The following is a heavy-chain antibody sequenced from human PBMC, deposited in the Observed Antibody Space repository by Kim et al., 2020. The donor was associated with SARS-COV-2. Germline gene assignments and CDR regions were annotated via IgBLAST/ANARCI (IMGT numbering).Heavy chain of an antibody. V-gene: IGHV3-74*01. CDR1: GFTFSDHW. Sequence: GGSLRLSCAASGFTFSDHWMHWVRQGPGKGLVWVSRISGDGGSTNYADSVKGRLTISRDNAKNILYLQMNSLRAEDTAMYYCARQFDYWGQGVLVTVFS. J-gene: IGHJ4*02. CDR3: ARQFDY. CDR2: ISGDGGST.